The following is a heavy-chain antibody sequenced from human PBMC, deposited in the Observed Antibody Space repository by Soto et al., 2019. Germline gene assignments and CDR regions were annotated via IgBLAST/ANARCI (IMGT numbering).Heavy chain of an antibody. CDR2: IMQDGSDK. V-gene: IGHV3-7*04. CDR3: ARGMGMIVVGAFDI. CDR1: GFSLSTSW. J-gene: IGHJ3*02. Sequence: GGSLRLSCTASGFSLSTSWMTWVRQAPGKGLEWVANIMQDGSDKYYVDSVKGRFTISRDNAKNSLYLQMTSLRAEDTAVYYCARGMGMIVVGAFDIWGQGTMVTVSS. D-gene: IGHD3-22*01.